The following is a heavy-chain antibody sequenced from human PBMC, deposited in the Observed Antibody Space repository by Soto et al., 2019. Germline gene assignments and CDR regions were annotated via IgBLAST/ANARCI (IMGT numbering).Heavy chain of an antibody. CDR3: AAADYDFWTGDTWGWFDP. CDR1: GFTFTSSA. J-gene: IGHJ5*02. D-gene: IGHD3-3*01. Sequence: ASVKVSCKASGFTFTSSAVQWVRQARGQRLEWIGWIVVGSGNTNYAQKFQERVTITRDMSTSTAYMELRSLRFEDTAVYYCAAADYDFWTGDTWGWFDPWGQGTLVTVSS. CDR2: IVVGSGNT. V-gene: IGHV1-58*01.